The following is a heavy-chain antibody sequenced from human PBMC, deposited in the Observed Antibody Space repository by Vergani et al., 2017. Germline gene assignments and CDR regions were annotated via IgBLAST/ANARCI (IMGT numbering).Heavy chain of an antibody. CDR1: GFTFTAHG. CDR3: ADVYGDDGFSPF. V-gene: IGHV3-23*01. J-gene: IGHJ4*02. D-gene: IGHD2-21*01. CDR2: ISGQNFRT. Sequence: EVQLLESGGGSAQPGESLRLSCVASGFTFTAHGLNWVRQAPGKGLEWVSGISGQNFRTHYADSVKGRFTISRGDYKNTVYLQINSLRAEDTAFYYCADVYGDDGFSPFWGQGALVTDSS.